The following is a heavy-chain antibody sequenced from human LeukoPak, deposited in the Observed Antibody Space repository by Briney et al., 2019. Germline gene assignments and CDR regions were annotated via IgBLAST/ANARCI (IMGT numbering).Heavy chain of an antibody. CDR2: IKSKTDGGTT. V-gene: IGHV3-15*01. J-gene: IGHJ4*02. CDR1: GFTFSNAW. CDR3: TTGTHYDILTGYHDLDY. Sequence: GGSLRLSCAASGFTFSNAWMSWVRQAPGKGLEWVGRIKSKTDGGTTDYAAPVKGRFTISRDDSKNTLYLQMNSLKTEDTAVYYCTTGTHYDILTGYHDLDYWGQGTLVTVSS. D-gene: IGHD3-9*01.